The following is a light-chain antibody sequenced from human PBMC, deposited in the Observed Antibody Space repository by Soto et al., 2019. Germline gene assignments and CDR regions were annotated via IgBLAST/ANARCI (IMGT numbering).Light chain of an antibody. CDR3: QQSYSSPQT. CDR1: QSISNH. Sequence: DIQITHCPSSLSASVEDRIIITCRASQSISNHLNWYQQKPGKAPKLLIFAASSLQSGVPSRFSGSRSGPDFTLTISSLQPEDFATYYCQQSYSSPQTFGQGPKVDIK. CDR2: AAS. J-gene: IGKJ1*01. V-gene: IGKV1-39*01.